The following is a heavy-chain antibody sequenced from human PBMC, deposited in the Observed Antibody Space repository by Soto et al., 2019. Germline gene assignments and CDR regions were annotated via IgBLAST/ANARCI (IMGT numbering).Heavy chain of an antibody. CDR1: GGSIINYY. CDR2: FYSGVSA. J-gene: IGHJ5*01. D-gene: IGHD6-13*01. Sequence: SGPLSITCTGSGGSIINYYWTWIRQPAGKGLEWIGRFYSGVSANYNPSLRSRVTMSVDRSKNQFSLKLSSVTAADTALYYCARQTTYSSSWYDYWGHGTLVTVSS. CDR3: ARQTTYSSSWYDY. V-gene: IGHV4-4*07.